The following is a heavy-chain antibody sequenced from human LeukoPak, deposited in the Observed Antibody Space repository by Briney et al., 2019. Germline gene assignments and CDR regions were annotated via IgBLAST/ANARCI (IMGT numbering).Heavy chain of an antibody. D-gene: IGHD2-2*02. J-gene: IGHJ1*01. CDR1: GDSISSSSYY. CDR2: IYYSGTT. V-gene: IGHV4-39*01. Sequence: SETLPLTCTVSGDSISSSSYYWGWIRQPPGKGLEWIGSIYYSGTTYYNPSLKSRVIISVDTSKNQFSLKLSSVTAADTAVYYCGIVVVPAAIPSDGWGQGTLVTVSS. CDR3: GIVVVPAAIPSDG.